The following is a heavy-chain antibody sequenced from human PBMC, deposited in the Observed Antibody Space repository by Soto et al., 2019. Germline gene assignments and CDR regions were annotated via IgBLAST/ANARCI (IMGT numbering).Heavy chain of an antibody. V-gene: IGHV5-51*01. CDR2: IYPGDSDT. CDR1: GYSFTSYW. J-gene: IGHJ6*02. Sequence: PGESLKISCKGSGYSFTSYWIGWVRQMPGKGLEWMGIIYPGDSDTRYSPSFQGQVTISADKSISTAYLQWSSLKASDTAIFYCATSRSVNANYYYYGMDVWGQGTTVTVSS. CDR3: ATSRSVNANYYYYGMDV.